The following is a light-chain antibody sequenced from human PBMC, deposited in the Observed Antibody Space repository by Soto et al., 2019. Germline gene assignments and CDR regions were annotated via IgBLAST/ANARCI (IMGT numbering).Light chain of an antibody. CDR2: KAS. Sequence: DAVMTQSPLSVPVSLGQPAAISCRSSQSLVYSDVNSYLNWFQQRPGQAPRRLIYKASNLDPGVPDRFSGSGSGTDFTLKITRVEAEHVGVYYCMQGTHWPWTFGQGTKVDIK. CDR3: MQGTHWPWT. J-gene: IGKJ1*01. CDR1: QSLVYSDVNSY. V-gene: IGKV2-30*01.